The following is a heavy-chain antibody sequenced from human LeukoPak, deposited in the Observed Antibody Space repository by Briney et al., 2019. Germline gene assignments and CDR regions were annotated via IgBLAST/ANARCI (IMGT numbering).Heavy chain of an antibody. J-gene: IGHJ4*02. CDR1: GGSISSYY. CDR2: IYYSGST. Sequence: PSETLSPTCTVSGGSISSYYWSWIRQPPGKGLEWIGYIYYSGSTNYNPSLKSRVTISVDTSKNQFSLKLGSVTAADTAVYYCARVATLYYFDYWGQGTLVTVSS. V-gene: IGHV4-59*01. CDR3: ARVATLYYFDY.